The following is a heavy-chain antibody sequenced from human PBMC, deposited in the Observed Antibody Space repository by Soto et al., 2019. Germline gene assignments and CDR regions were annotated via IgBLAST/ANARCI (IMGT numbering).Heavy chain of an antibody. V-gene: IGHV1-18*01. CDR1: GYAFTTYG. CDR3: ARGRDGDY. D-gene: IGHD6-6*01. J-gene: IGHJ4*02. CDR2: ISAHNGNT. Sequence: QVHLVQSGAEVKKPGASVKVSCKGSGYAFTTYGITWVRQAPGQGLEWMGWISAHNGNTNYAQKLQGRVTVTRDTSTSTAYMELRSLRSDDTAVYYGARGRDGDYWGQGALVTVSS.